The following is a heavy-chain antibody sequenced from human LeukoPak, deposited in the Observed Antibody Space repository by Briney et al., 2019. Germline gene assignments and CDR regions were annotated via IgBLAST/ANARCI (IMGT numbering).Heavy chain of an antibody. V-gene: IGHV3-30-3*01. J-gene: IGHJ4*02. CDR3: ARDRGAGTGTFDY. CDR2: ISYDGSNK. Sequence: PGGSLRLSCAASGFTFSNYVFHWVRQAPGKGLEWVAVISYDGSNKYYADSVKGRFTISRDNSKNTLYLQMNSLRAEDTAVYYCARDRGAGTGTFDYWGQGTLVTVSS. D-gene: IGHD6-13*01. CDR1: GFTFSNYV.